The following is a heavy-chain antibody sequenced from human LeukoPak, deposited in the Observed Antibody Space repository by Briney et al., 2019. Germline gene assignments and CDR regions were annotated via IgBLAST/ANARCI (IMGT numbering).Heavy chain of an antibody. CDR1: GYSFTSYW. J-gene: IGHJ5*02. Sequence: GESLKISCKGSGYSFTSYWIGWVRQMPGKGLEWMGIIYPGDSDTRYSPSFRGQVTISADKSISTAYLQWSSLKASDTAMYYCARSVVVSPSGYDPWGQGTLVTVSS. CDR3: ARSVVVSPSGYDP. CDR2: IYPGDSDT. V-gene: IGHV5-51*01. D-gene: IGHD2-15*01.